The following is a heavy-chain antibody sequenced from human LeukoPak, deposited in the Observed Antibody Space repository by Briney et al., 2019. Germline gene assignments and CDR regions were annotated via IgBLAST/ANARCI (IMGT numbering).Heavy chain of an antibody. CDR2: ISGTGGST. Sequence: GGSLRLSCGASGFTSTSHDMHWVRQAPGEGLEYVSGISGTGGSTYYANSVKGRFIIPRDNSKNTLYLQMGSLRAEDMAVYYCTRGLPGGLDSWGQGTLVTVSS. CDR1: GFTSTSHD. J-gene: IGHJ4*02. D-gene: IGHD3-10*01. V-gene: IGHV3-64*01. CDR3: TRGLPGGLDS.